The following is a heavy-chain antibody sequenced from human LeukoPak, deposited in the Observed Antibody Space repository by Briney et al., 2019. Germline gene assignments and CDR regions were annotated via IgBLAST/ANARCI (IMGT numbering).Heavy chain of an antibody. CDR1: GYIYTSYD. V-gene: IGHV1-8*01. D-gene: IGHD5-24*01. Sequence: ASVKVSCKACGYIYTSYDINWVRQASGQGREGMGWMNPNRGNTGYAQKFEGRVTMTRNTSISTTYMELSIQRSENTAVYYCATPGRMATITSWFFDYWGQGTLVTVSS. CDR2: MNPNRGNT. J-gene: IGHJ4*02. CDR3: ATPGRMATITSWFFDY.